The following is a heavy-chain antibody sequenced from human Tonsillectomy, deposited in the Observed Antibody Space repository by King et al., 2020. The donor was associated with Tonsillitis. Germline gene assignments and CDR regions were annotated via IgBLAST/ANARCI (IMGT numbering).Heavy chain of an antibody. Sequence: QLVQSGGGVVQPGRSLRLSCAASGFTFSSYAIHWVRQAPGKGLAWVALISYDGSNKYYADSVKGRFTISRDNSKNTLYLQMNSLRAEDTAVYYCARDPPGDFWTHFDYWGQGTLSPSPQ. CDR2: ISYDGSNK. V-gene: IGHV3-30-3*01. CDR1: GFTFSSYA. CDR3: ARDPPGDFWTHFDY. D-gene: IGHD3-3*01. J-gene: IGHJ4*02.